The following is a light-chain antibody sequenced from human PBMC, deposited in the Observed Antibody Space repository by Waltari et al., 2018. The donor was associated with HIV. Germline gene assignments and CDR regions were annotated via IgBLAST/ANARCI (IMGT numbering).Light chain of an antibody. CDR2: AAS. J-gene: IGKJ2*01. V-gene: IGKV1-27*01. CDR3: QKYNSAPYT. CDR1: QGIANH. Sequence: DIQLTQSPSSLSASVGDRVTITCRASQGIANHLAWYQQKPGKVPKLLIYAASTLQSGVPSRFSGGGSETDFTLTISSLQPKDVASYYCQKYNSAPYTFGQGTRLEIK.